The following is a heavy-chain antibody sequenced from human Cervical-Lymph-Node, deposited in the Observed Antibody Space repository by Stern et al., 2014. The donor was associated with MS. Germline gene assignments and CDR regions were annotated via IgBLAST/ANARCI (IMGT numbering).Heavy chain of an antibody. D-gene: IGHD3-9*01. V-gene: IGHV3-30*09. CDR2: ISHDGTKN. Sequence: VQLVESGGGVVQPGRSLRLSWAASGFTFSRHAMHWVRQAPGTGLEWAAVISHDGTKNYYAYSLKGRFAISRDNSKNTLYLQMNSLRVEDTALFYCARDFGCTFIRGPENAQYGMDVWGQGTTVTVSS. J-gene: IGHJ6*02. CDR1: GFTFSRHA. CDR3: ARDFGCTFIRGPENAQYGMDV.